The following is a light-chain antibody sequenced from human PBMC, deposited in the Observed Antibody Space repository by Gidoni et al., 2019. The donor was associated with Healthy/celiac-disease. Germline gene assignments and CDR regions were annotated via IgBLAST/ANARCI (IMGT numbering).Light chain of an antibody. CDR3: QQSYSTPRT. CDR1: QSISSH. CDR2: AAS. J-gene: IGKJ1*01. V-gene: IGKV1-39*01. Sequence: IQMTQPPSSLSASVGDRVTITCRASQSISSHLNWYQQKPGKAPKLLIYAASSLQSGVPSRFSGSGSGTDFTLIISSLQPEDFATYYCQQSYSTPRTFGQGTKVEIK.